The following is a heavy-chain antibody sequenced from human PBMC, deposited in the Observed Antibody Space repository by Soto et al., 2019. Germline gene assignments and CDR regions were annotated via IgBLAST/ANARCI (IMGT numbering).Heavy chain of an antibody. Sequence: QVQLVQSGAEVKKPGSSVKVSCKASGGTFSNYAFSWVRQAPGQGLEWVGGIIAIFRTTKNAQKFQGRVTLIADESTSTAYMELSSLRSEDTAVYYCATISSSSMLPYFAFDIWGQGTVVTVSS. V-gene: IGHV1-69*01. CDR3: ATISSSSMLPYFAFDI. CDR2: IIAIFRTT. J-gene: IGHJ3*02. D-gene: IGHD6-6*01. CDR1: GGTFSNYA.